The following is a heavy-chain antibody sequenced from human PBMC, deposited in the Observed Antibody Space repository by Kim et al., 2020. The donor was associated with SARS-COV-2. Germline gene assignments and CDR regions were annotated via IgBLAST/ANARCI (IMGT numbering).Heavy chain of an antibody. J-gene: IGHJ4*02. CDR1: GYSISSGYY. D-gene: IGHD3-16*02. V-gene: IGHV4-38-2*02. CDR2: IYHSGST. CDR3: ARDRGYDYVWGSYPTPGFDY. Sequence: SETLSLTCTVSGYSISSGYYWGWIRQPPGKGLEWIGSIYHSGSTYYNPSLKSRVTISVDTPKNQFSLKLSSVTAADTAVYYCARDRGYDYVWGSYPTPGFDYWGQGTLVTVSS.